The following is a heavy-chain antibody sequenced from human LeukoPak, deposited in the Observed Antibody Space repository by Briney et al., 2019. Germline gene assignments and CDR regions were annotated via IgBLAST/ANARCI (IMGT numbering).Heavy chain of an antibody. D-gene: IGHD2-21*02. V-gene: IGHV1-58*02. Sequence: SVKVSCKASGFTFTSSAMQWVRQARGQRLEWIGWIVVGSGNTNYAQKFQERVTITRNMSISTAYMELSSLRSEDTAVYYCVRGGLHCRGTDCYSTGLFDSWGRGTLVIVSS. CDR3: VRGGLHCRGTDCYSTGLFDS. CDR1: GFTFTSSA. J-gene: IGHJ4*02. CDR2: IVVGSGNT.